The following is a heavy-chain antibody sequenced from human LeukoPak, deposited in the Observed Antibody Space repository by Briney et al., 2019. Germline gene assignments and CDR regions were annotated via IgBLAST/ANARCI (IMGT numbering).Heavy chain of an antibody. D-gene: IGHD4-11*01. CDR2: IYYSGST. V-gene: IGHV4-59*01. J-gene: IGHJ5*02. CDR1: GGSISSYY. Sequence: SETLSLTCTVSGGSISSYYWSWIRQPPGKGLEWIGYIYYSGSTNYNPSLKSRVTISVDTSKNQFSLKLSSVTAADTAVYYCAGIYRPSGWFDPWGQGTLVTVSS. CDR3: AGIYRPSGWFDP.